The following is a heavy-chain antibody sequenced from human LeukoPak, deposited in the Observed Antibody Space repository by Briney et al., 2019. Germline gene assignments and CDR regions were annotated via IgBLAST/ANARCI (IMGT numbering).Heavy chain of an antibody. CDR3: ARDGIAAAGQYYCYGMDV. V-gene: IGHV3-33*08. D-gene: IGHD6-13*01. Sequence: TGGSLRLSCAASGFTFSSYEMNWVRQAPGKGLEWVAVIWYDGDNKYYADSVKGRFTISRDNSKNTLYLQMNSLRAEDTAVYYCARDGIAAAGQYYCYGMDVWGQGTTVTVSS. CDR1: GFTFSSYE. CDR2: IWYDGDNK. J-gene: IGHJ6*02.